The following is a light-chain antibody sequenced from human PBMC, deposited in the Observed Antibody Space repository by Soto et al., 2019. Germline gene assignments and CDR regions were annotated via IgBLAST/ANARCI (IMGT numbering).Light chain of an antibody. CDR2: GAS. CDR3: QQYNNCRGT. J-gene: IGKJ1*01. CDR1: QSVSSN. V-gene: IGKV3-15*01. Sequence: EMVMTQSPPTLSVSQGERATLSCRASQSVSSNLAWYQHKPGQAPRLLIYGASTRPTGITARFSGSRSGTDFTLTISSLPSNDCAVDYFQQYNNCRGTFGQRTKVEIK.